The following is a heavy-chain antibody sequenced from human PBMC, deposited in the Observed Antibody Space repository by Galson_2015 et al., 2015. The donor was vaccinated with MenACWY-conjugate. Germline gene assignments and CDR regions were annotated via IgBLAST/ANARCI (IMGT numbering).Heavy chain of an antibody. D-gene: IGHD3-10*01. CDR1: GFTFSSYD. Sequence: SLRLSCAGSGFTFSSYDMHWVRQATGKGLDWVSVIGTAGDTYYPGSVKGRFTISRENAKNSLYLQMNSLRAGDTAVYYCAREGSYYGSGSYSQNGGGMDVWGQGTTVTVSS. V-gene: IGHV3-13*01. CDR3: AREGSYYGSGSYSQNGGGMDV. J-gene: IGHJ6*02. CDR2: IGTAGDT.